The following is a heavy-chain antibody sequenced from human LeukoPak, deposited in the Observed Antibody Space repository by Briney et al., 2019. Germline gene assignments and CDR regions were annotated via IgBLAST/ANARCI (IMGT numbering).Heavy chain of an antibody. Sequence: GGSLRLSCAASGFTFSSYAMSWVRQAPGKGLEWVSAISGSGGSTYYADSVKGRFTVSRDNSRNTLYLQMNSLRADDTALYYCVRGGADSSGFYRSLDNWGQGTLVTVSS. CDR1: GFTFSSYA. CDR3: VRGGADSSGFYRSLDN. V-gene: IGHV3-23*01. D-gene: IGHD3-22*01. J-gene: IGHJ4*02. CDR2: ISGSGGST.